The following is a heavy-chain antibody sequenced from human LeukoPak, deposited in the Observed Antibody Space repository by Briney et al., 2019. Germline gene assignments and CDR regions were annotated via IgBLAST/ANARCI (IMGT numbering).Heavy chain of an antibody. V-gene: IGHV4-39*01. CDR2: MYYSGST. CDR3: ARRRWLQGFDS. Sequence: SETLSLTCTASGGSISSSTYYWGWIRQPPGEGLEWIGSMYYSGSTYYNPSLKSRLTISADTSNNHFSLKLSSVTAADTAVYYCARRRWLQGFDSWGQGTLVTVSS. J-gene: IGHJ4*02. D-gene: IGHD5-24*01. CDR1: GGSISSSTYY.